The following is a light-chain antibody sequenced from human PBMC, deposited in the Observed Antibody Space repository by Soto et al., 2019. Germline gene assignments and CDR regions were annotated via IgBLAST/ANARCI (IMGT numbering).Light chain of an antibody. J-gene: IGKJ1*01. CDR2: DAS. CDR3: QQYETFSGT. V-gene: IGKV1-5*01. Sequence: DIRMTQSPSTLSASVGDRVTITCRASQSISSWLAWYQQKPGEAPKLLIYDASALPRGVPSRFSGSGSGTKFTLTIASLQPDDFATYYCQQYETFSGTFGPGAKVAIK. CDR1: QSISSW.